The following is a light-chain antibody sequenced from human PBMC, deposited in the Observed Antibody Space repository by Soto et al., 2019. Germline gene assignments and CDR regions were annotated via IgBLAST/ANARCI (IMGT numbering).Light chain of an antibody. CDR1: QSIPSTY. V-gene: IGKV3-20*01. Sequence: EIVLTQSPGTLSLSPGERATLSCSASQSIPSTYLAWYQHKPGQPPRLLIYDACSRATGVPATFSGSGSVTDCPLTSSRLAPDNSAVYYWQQYGISFTFGPGTEVEIK. CDR3: QQYGISFT. CDR2: DAC. J-gene: IGKJ3*01.